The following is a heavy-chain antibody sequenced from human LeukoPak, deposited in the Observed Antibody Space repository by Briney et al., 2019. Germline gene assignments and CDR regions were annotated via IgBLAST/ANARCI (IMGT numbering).Heavy chain of an antibody. V-gene: IGHV4-39*07. CDR2: LYYSGST. CDR1: GGSISSRSHS. J-gene: IGHJ4*02. CDR3: ARIAGYYDSSGYVTYFDY. D-gene: IGHD3-22*01. Sequence: SETLSLTCTVSGGSISSRSHSWGWIRQPPGKGLEWIGSLYYSGSTYYNPSLKSRVTISVDTSKNQFSLKLSSVTAADTAVYYCARIAGYYDSSGYVTYFDYWGQGTLVTVSS.